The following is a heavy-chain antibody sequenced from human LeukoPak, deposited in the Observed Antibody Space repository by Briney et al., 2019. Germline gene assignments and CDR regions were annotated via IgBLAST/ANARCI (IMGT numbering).Heavy chain of an antibody. CDR3: ARDQYDSWSRRGNFDS. CDR2: IKHDGSEK. V-gene: IGHV3-7*03. CDR1: GFTFRTYW. Sequence: PGVSLRLSCAASGFTFRTYWMSWVRQAPGKGLEWVANIKHDGSEKNYVDSVKGRFTVSRDNTKNSLYLQMNSLRAEDTGVFYCARDQYDSWSRRGNFDSWGQGTLVTVSS. J-gene: IGHJ4*02. D-gene: IGHD3-3*01.